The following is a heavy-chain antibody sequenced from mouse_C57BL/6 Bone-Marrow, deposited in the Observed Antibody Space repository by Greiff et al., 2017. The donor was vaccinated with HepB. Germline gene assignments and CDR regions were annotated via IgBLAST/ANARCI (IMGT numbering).Heavy chain of an antibody. V-gene: IGHV5-17*01. CDR3: ARRITTVVADYAMDY. D-gene: IGHD1-1*01. CDR1: GFTFSDYG. Sequence: EVKLMESGGGLVKPGGSLKLSCAASGFTFSDYGMHWVRQAPEKGLEWVVYISSGSSTIYYADTVKGRFTISRDNAKNTLFLQMTSLRSEDTAMYYCARRITTVVADYAMDYWGQGTSVTVSS. CDR2: ISSGSSTI. J-gene: IGHJ4*01.